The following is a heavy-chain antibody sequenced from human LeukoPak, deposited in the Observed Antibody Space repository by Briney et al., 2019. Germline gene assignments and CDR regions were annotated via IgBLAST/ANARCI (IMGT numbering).Heavy chain of an antibody. Sequence: GGSLRLSCAASGFTVSSNYMSWVRQAPGKGLEWVSVIYSGGSTYYADSVKGRFTISRNNSKNSLYLQMNSLRDEDTAVYYCARAKGSQLRYFDWLLLGPIDYWGQGTLVTVSS. D-gene: IGHD3-9*01. J-gene: IGHJ4*02. V-gene: IGHV3-53*01. CDR2: IYSGGST. CDR1: GFTVSSNY. CDR3: ARAKGSQLRYFDWLLLGPIDY.